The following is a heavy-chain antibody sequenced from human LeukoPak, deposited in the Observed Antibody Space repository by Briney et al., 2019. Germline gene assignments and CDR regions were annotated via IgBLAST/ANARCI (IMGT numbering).Heavy chain of an antibody. J-gene: IGHJ4*02. CDR1: GFTFSSYA. D-gene: IGHD2-15*01. CDR3: AKGGCSGGSCYYPYYFDY. Sequence: GGSLRLSCAAPGFTFSSYAMSWVRQAPGKGLEWVQAISGSGGSTYYAESVKGRFTISRDNSKNTLYLQMNSLRAEDTAVYYCAKGGCSGGSCYYPYYFDYWGQGTLVTVSS. V-gene: IGHV3-23*01. CDR2: ISGSGGST.